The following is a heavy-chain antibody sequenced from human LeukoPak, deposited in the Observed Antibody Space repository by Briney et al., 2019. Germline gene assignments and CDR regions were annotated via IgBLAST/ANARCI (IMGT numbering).Heavy chain of an antibody. Sequence: PSGTLSLTCAVSGGSISSSNWWSWVRQPPGKGLEWIGKISHSGSANSNPSLKSRVTISGDMSTNQFALKLSSVTAADTAVYYCARGRGSYYNSWGQGTMVTVSS. CDR2: ISHSGSA. CDR3: ARGRGSYYNS. J-gene: IGHJ4*02. V-gene: IGHV4-4*02. D-gene: IGHD3-10*01. CDR1: GGSISSSNW.